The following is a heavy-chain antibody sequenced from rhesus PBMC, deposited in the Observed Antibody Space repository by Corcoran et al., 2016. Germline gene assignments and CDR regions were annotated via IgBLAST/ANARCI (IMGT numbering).Heavy chain of an antibody. J-gene: IGHJ6*01. Sequence: QVQLQESGPGLVKPSETLSLTCAVSGGSISDYYYWNWIRQPPGKGLEWIGNIYGKSASTYYNPSLKSRVTISKDTSKNQFFLKLSSVTAADTAVYYCARRPNSGSYYYGLDSWGQGVVVTVSS. D-gene: IGHD3-16*01. V-gene: IGHV4S9*01. CDR1: GGSISDYYY. CDR3: ARRPNSGSYYYGLDS. CDR2: IYGKSAST.